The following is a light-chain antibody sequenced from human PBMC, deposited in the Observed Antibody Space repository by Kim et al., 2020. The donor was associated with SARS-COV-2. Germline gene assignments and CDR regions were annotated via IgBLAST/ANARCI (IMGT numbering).Light chain of an antibody. Sequence: QSALTQPASVSGSPGQSITVSCTGTSSDVGSYNLVSWYQHHPGKAPKLMIYEVSKRPPGVSDRFSGSKSANTASLTISGLQAEDEADYFCSSYAGSSTLYVFGTGTKVTVL. V-gene: IGLV2-23*02. CDR1: SSDVGSYNL. J-gene: IGLJ1*01. CDR3: SSYAGSSTLYV. CDR2: EVS.